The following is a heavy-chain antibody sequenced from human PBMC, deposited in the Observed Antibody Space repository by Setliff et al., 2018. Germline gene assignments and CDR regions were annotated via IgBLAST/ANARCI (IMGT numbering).Heavy chain of an antibody. CDR1: GGSFSGYY. CDR3: ARAIYSSCWYLRYYYYMDV. V-gene: IGHV4-34*01. CDR2: VNHSGST. J-gene: IGHJ6*03. Sequence: SATLSLTCAVYGGSFSGYYWSWIRQPPGKGLEWIGEVNHSGSTNYNPSLKSRVTISVDTSKNQFSLKLSSVTAADTAVYYCARAIYSSCWYLRYYYYMDVWGKGTTVTVSS. D-gene: IGHD6-19*01.